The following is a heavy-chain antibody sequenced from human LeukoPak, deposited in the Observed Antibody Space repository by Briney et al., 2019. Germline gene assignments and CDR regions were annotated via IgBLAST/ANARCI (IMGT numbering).Heavy chain of an antibody. V-gene: IGHV3-21*01. CDR1: GFTFSTYS. Sequence: GGSLRLSCAASGFTFSTYSLNWVRQAPGKGLEWVSSISSSSSYIYYADSVKGRFTISRDIAKNSLYLQMNSLRAEDTAVYYCLIAARPGYAFDIWGQGTMVTVSS. J-gene: IGHJ3*02. D-gene: IGHD6-6*01. CDR3: LIAARPGYAFDI. CDR2: ISSSSSYI.